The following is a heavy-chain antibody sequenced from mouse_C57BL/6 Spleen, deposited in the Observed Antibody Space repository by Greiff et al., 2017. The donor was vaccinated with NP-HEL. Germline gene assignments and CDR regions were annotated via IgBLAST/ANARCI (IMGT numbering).Heavy chain of an antibody. Sequence: EVQRVESGPELVKPGASVKISCKASGYSFTGYYMNWVKQSPEKSLEWIGEINPSTGGTTYNQKFKAKATLTVDKSSSTAYMQLKSLTSEDSAVYYCARKDYYGSSLAWFAYWGQGTLVTVSA. CDR1: GYSFTGYY. CDR2: INPSTGGT. J-gene: IGHJ3*01. D-gene: IGHD1-1*01. V-gene: IGHV1-42*01. CDR3: ARKDYYGSSLAWFAY.